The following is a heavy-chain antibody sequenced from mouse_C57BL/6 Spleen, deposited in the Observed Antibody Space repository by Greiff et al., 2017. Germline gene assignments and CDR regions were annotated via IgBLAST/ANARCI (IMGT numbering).Heavy chain of an antibody. CDR3: ARHDVYYGY. Sequence: EVMLVESGGDLVKPGGSLKLSCAASGFTFSSYGMSWVRQTPDKRLEWVATISSGGSYTYYPDSVKGRFTIARDNAKNTLYLQMSSLKSEDTAMYYCARHDVYYGYWGPGTTLTVSS. V-gene: IGHV5-6*01. J-gene: IGHJ2*01. CDR2: ISSGGSYT. CDR1: GFTFSSYG. D-gene: IGHD2-3*01.